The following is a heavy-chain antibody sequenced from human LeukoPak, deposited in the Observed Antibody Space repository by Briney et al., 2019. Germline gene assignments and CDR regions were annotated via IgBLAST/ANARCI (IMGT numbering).Heavy chain of an antibody. CDR3: ASALRSSYSSQPWDYI. Sequence: PGGSLRLSCAASGITFSNYAMSWVRQAPGKGLEWVSAISAGGSTTYYADSVKGRVRISRDNSMDTLHVQMNCLRAEDTAVAYCASALRSSYSSQPWDYIGGQGTMVTVSS. D-gene: IGHD2-21*01. CDR2: ISAGGSTT. CDR1: GITFSNYA. J-gene: IGHJ3*02. V-gene: IGHV3-23*01.